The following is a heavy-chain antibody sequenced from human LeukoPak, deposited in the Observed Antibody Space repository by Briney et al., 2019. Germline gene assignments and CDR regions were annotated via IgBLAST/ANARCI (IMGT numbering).Heavy chain of an antibody. J-gene: IGHJ3*02. V-gene: IGHV4-61*05. Sequence: SETLPLTCTVSSASISSGGYYWAWVRQPPGKGVEGIGDIYDSGRTSYNPALKSRVTMSVDKSNNQFSLELTSVTAADTAVYYCARAGATAGTWDAFDIWGQGTMVIVSS. CDR3: ARAGATAGTWDAFDI. D-gene: IGHD6-13*01. CDR1: SASISSGGYY. CDR2: IYDSGRT.